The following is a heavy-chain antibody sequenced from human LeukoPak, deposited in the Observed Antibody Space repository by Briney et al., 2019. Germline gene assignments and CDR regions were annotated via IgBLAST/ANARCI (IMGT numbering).Heavy chain of an antibody. J-gene: IGHJ4*02. CDR2: INPNSGGT. V-gene: IGHV1-2*02. CDR3: ARVRGYYDSSGPRDY. Sequence: ASVKVSCKASGYTFTGYYMHWVRQAPGQGLEWMGWINPNSGGTNYAQKFQGRVTMTRDTSSSTAYMELRSLRSDDTAVYYCARVRGYYDSSGPRDYWGQGTLVTVSS. D-gene: IGHD3-22*01. CDR1: GYTFTGYY.